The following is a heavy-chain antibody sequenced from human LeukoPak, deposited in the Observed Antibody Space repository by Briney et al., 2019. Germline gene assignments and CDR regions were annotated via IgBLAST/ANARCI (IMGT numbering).Heavy chain of an antibody. CDR2: ISAYNGNT. D-gene: IGHD6-6*01. CDR3: ARDPRRGPIAARFIFDY. J-gene: IGHJ4*02. CDR1: GYTFTSYG. V-gene: IGHV1-18*01. Sequence: GASVKVSCKASGYTFTSYGISWVRQAPGQGLEWMGWISAYNGNTNYAQKLQGRVTMTTDTSTSTAYMELRSLRSDDTAVYYCARDPRRGPIAARFIFDYWGQGTLVTVSS.